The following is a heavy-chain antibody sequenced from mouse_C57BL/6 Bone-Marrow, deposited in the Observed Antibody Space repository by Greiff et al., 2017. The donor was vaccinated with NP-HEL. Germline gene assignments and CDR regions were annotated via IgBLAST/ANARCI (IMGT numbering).Heavy chain of an antibody. J-gene: IGHJ4*01. V-gene: IGHV1-62-2*01. Sequence: QVQLQQSGAELVKPGASVKLSCKASGYTFTEYTIHWVKQRSGQGLEWIGWFYPGSGSIKYNEKFKDKATLTADKSSSTVYMELSSLTSEDAAVDYCAGNEDELNPYYAMDYWGQGTSVTVSS. CDR2: FYPGSGSI. D-gene: IGHD6-1*01. CDR3: AGNEDELNPYYAMDY. CDR1: GYTFTEYT.